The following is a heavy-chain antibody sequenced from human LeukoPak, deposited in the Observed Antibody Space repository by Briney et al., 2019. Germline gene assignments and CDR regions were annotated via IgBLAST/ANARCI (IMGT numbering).Heavy chain of an antibody. Sequence: ASVKVSCKASGYTFTGYYMHWVRQAPGQGLEWMGWINPNSGGTNYAQKFQGRVTMTRDTSISTAYMELSRLRSDDTAVYYCATVSVAAAGWIQYFQHWGQGTLVTVSS. V-gene: IGHV1-2*02. CDR3: ATVSVAAAGWIQYFQH. D-gene: IGHD6-13*01. CDR1: GYTFTGYY. J-gene: IGHJ1*01. CDR2: INPNSGGT.